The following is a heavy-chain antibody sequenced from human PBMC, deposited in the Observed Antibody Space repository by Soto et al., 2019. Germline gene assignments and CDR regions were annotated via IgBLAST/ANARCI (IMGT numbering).Heavy chain of an antibody. CDR2: ISYDGSNK. D-gene: IGHD5-18*01. V-gene: IGHV3-30-3*01. CDR3: ERDRIGDSYDSFDY. CDR1: GFTFSSYA. J-gene: IGHJ4*02. Sequence: GGSLRLSCAASGFTFSSYAMHWVRQAPGKGLEWVAVISYDGSNKYYADSVKGRFTISRDNSKNTLYLQMNSLRAEDTAVYYCERDRIGDSYDSFDYWGQGTLVTVSS.